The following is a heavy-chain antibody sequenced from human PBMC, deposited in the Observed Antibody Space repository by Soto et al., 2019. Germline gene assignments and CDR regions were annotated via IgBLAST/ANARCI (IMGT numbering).Heavy chain of an antibody. Sequence: ASLEVYWKASEYSFTGCYRHCVRQAPGQGLAWMGVINPSGGSTSYAQKFQGRVTMTRDTSTSTVYMELSSLRSEDTAVYYGARDRGRAVAGPHDAFDIWGQGTMVTVSS. V-gene: IGHV1-46*01. CDR1: EYSFTGCY. J-gene: IGHJ3*02. D-gene: IGHD6-19*01. CDR3: ARDRGRAVAGPHDAFDI. CDR2: INPSGGST.